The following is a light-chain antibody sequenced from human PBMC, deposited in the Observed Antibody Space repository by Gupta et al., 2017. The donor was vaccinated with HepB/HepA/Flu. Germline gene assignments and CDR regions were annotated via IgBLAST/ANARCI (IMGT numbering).Light chain of an antibody. CDR2: GTS. CDR1: QSVSSNS. Sequence: EIVLTQSPGTLSLSPGEGAALSCRASQSVSSNSLAWYQKKPGQAPRLLIYGTSGRATGITDRVSGGEAGTDFTLTISRREPEDFAVYYCQEYGSEPRGFTFGHGTKVDIK. J-gene: IGKJ3*01. V-gene: IGKV3-20*01. CDR3: QEYGSEPRGFT.